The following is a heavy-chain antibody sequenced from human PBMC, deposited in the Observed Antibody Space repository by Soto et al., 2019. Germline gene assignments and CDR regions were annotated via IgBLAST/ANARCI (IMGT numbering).Heavy chain of an antibody. CDR2: INHSGST. V-gene: IGHV4-34*01. Sequence: PSETLSLTCAVYGGSFSGYYWSWIRQPPGKGLEWIGEINHSGSTNYNPSLKSRVTISVDTSKNQFSLKLSSVTAADTAVYYCARGFKSDYGDKYYFDYWGQGTLVTVSS. CDR3: ARGFKSDYGDKYYFDY. CDR1: GGSFSGYY. D-gene: IGHD4-17*01. J-gene: IGHJ4*02.